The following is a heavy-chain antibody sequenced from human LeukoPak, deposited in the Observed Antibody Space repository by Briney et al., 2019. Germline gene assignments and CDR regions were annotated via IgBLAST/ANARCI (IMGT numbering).Heavy chain of an antibody. CDR1: GYTFTSYD. V-gene: IGHV1-8*01. CDR3: ARGPPNWGYDY. CDR2: MSPNSGDT. D-gene: IGHD7-27*01. Sequence: AAVKVSCKASGYTFTSYDFNWVRQATGQRPEWMGWMSPNSGDTGYAQKFQDRVTMTRNTSISTAYMELSSLRSDDTAVYYCARGPPNWGYDYWGPGTLVTVSS. J-gene: IGHJ4*02.